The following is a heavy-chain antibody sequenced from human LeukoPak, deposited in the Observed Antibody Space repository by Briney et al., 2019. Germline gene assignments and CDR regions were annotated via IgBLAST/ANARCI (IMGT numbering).Heavy chain of an antibody. CDR3: ARDMITFGGVIVRRFDY. Sequence: SQTLSLTCAISGDSVSSNSAAWNWIRQSPSRGLEWLGRTCYRSKWYNDYAVSVKSRITINPDTSKNQFSLQLNSVTPEDTAVYYCARDMITFGGVIVRRFDYWGQGTLVTVSS. CDR1: GDSVSSNSAA. J-gene: IGHJ4*02. CDR2: TCYRSKWYN. V-gene: IGHV6-1*01. D-gene: IGHD3-16*02.